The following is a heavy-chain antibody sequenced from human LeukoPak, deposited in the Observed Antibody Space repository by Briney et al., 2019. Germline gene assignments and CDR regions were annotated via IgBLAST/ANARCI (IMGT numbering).Heavy chain of an antibody. J-gene: IGHJ6*03. D-gene: IGHD2-2*01. V-gene: IGHV1-69*13. CDR2: IIPIFGTA. Sequence: SVKVSCKASGGTFSSYAISWVRQAPGQGLEWMGGIIPIFGTANYAQKFQGTVTITADESTSTAYMELSSLRSEDTAVYYCARGSWGPYCSSTSCYGWDYYYYYMDVWGKGTTVTVSS. CDR3: ARGSWGPYCSSTSCYGWDYYYYYMDV. CDR1: GGTFSSYA.